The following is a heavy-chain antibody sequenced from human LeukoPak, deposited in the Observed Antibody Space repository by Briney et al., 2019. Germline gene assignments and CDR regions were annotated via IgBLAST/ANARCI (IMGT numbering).Heavy chain of an antibody. D-gene: IGHD5-24*01. CDR1: GGSISSYY. Sequence: SETLSLTCTVSGGSISSYYWSWIRQPPGKGLEWIGYIYYNGSTNYNPSLKSRVTISVDTSKNQFSLKLSSVTAADTAVYYWARGEGRWLPSYGGEGTLVTVSS. V-gene: IGHV4-59*01. CDR2: IYYNGST. J-gene: IGHJ4*02. CDR3: ARGEGRWLPSY.